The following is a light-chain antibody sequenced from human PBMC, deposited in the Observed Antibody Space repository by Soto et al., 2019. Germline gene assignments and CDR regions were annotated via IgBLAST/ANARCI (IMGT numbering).Light chain of an antibody. Sequence: LTQASSVFRSPGQSITISRTGTNSDVGNYNLVSWYQHHPGKAPKLMIYEGVKRPSGVSNRFSGSKSGNTASLTISGLQAEDEADYCCCPYAGSFTSLCGTETNLAVL. V-gene: IGLV2-23*01. CDR3: CPYAGSFTSL. CDR1: NSDVGNYNL. CDR2: EGV. J-gene: IGLJ1*01.